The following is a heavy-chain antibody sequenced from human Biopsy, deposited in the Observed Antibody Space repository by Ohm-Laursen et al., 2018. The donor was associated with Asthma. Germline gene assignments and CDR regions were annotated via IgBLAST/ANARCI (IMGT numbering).Heavy chain of an antibody. CDR1: RFTYE. D-gene: IGHD6-19*01. CDR2: ISYDGSSI. Sequence: SLRLSCAASRFTYEMHCVRQAPGKGLGWVAVISYDGSSIYYADSVKGRFTISRDNSKNTLSLQMNSLTAEDTAVYYCAREGVAGTHIEDWGQGTLVTVSS. CDR3: AREGVAGTHIED. V-gene: IGHV3-30-3*01. J-gene: IGHJ4*02.